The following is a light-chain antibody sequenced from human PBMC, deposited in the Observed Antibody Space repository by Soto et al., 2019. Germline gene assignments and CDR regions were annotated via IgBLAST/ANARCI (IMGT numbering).Light chain of an antibody. V-gene: IGKV1-39*01. CDR1: QSISSY. J-gene: IGKJ3*01. Sequence: DIPMTQSPSSLSASVGDRVTITCRASQSISSYLNWYQQKPGKAPKLLIYAASSLQSGVPSRFSGSGSGTDFTLTISSLQPEDFATYYCQQSYSLFGPGTKVDIK. CDR3: QQSYSL. CDR2: AAS.